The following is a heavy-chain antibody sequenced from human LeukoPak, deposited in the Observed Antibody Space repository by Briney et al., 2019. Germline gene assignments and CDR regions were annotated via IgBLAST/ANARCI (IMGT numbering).Heavy chain of an antibody. CDR1: GGSISSSSYF. Sequence: SETLSLTCTVSGGSISSSSYFWGWIRQPPGKGLEWIGSMYYSGSTYYNPSLKSRVTISVDTSKNQFSRKLSSVTAADTAVYSGARLQIPRRGSESLGTIIFDYWGQGTLVTVSS. CDR2: MYYSGST. CDR3: ARLQIPRRGSESLGTIIFDY. D-gene: IGHD3-10*01. J-gene: IGHJ4*02. V-gene: IGHV4-39*01.